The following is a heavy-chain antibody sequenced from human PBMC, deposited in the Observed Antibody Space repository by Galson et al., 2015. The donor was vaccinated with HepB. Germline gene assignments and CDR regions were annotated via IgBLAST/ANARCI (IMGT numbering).Heavy chain of an antibody. J-gene: IGHJ4*02. CDR3: FDS. CDR1: GDRFSGHY. CDR2: INPSSGGT. Sequence: SVKVSCKASGDRFSGHYIHWVRRAPGKGLEWLGWINPSSGGTIPAQRFQDRVTLTRVTSINTATYYCARIADGAAAAKGGFDSWGQGTLVTVSS. D-gene: IGHD6-13*01. V-gene: IGHV1-2*02.